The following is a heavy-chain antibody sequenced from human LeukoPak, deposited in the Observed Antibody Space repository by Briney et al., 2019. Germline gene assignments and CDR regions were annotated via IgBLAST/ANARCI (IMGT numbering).Heavy chain of an antibody. Sequence: GGSLRLSCAASGFTFSTYDMHWVRQATGKGLEWVSGINTAGDTYYPGSVKGRFTISRENAKNSLYLQMNSLRAGDTAVYYCARGIPGGFDYWGQGTLVTVSS. J-gene: IGHJ4*02. D-gene: IGHD1-14*01. CDR2: INTAGDT. CDR3: ARGIPGGFDY. V-gene: IGHV3-13*01. CDR1: GFTFSTYD.